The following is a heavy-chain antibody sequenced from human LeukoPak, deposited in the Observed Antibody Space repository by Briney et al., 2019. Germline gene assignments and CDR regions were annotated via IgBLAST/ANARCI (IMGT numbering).Heavy chain of an antibody. CDR3: AKAGRFGRGVFEY. D-gene: IGHD3-16*01. CDR2: TSISGNTI. J-gene: IGHJ4*01. V-gene: IGHV3-48*03. Sequence: GGSLRLSCAASGFTFSNSEMNWVRQPPGKGLEWLSYTSISGNTIYYADSMKGRFAISRDNAKNSLYLQINSLRAEDTAVYYCAKAGRFGRGVFEYWGHGTLVTVSS. CDR1: GFTFSNSE.